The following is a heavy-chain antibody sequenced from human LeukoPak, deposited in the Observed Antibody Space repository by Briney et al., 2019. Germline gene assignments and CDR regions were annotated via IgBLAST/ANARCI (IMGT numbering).Heavy chain of an antibody. Sequence: GSLRLSCAASGFTFSSYAIQWVRQTPGKRLEWVAVISYDVSNKYSADSVKGRFTISRDKSKNTLYLQMNSLRAEDTAVYYCAREGPGYCSGGSCYEYYFDYWGQGTLVTVSS. D-gene: IGHD2-15*01. CDR1: GFTFSSYA. V-gene: IGHV3-30-3*01. CDR3: AREGPGYCSGGSCYEYYFDY. J-gene: IGHJ4*02. CDR2: ISYDVSNK.